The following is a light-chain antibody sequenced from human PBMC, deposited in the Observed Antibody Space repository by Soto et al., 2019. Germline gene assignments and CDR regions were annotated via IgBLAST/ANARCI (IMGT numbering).Light chain of an antibody. Sequence: QSALTQPASVSGSPGHSITISCTGTSSDVGAYNYVSWYQHHPGKAPKLMIYDVSNRPSGVSNRFSGSKSGNTASLTISGLQAEDEADYYCNSFTTGSTLVFGGGTKVTVL. CDR1: SSDVGAYNY. CDR3: NSFTTGSTLV. CDR2: DVS. J-gene: IGLJ2*01. V-gene: IGLV2-14*03.